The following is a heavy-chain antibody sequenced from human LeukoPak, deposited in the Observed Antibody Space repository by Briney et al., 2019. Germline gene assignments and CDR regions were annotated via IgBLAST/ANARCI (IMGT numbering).Heavy chain of an antibody. CDR3: ARDRGLYCSSTSCYDGLDY. V-gene: IGHV3-21*01. D-gene: IGHD2-2*01. J-gene: IGHJ4*02. CDR2: ISSSSSYI. CDR1: GFTLSSYS. Sequence: GGSLRLSCAASGFTLSSYSMNWVRQAPGKGLEWVSSISSSSSYIYYADSVKGRFTISRDNAKNSLYLQMNSLRAEDTAVYYCARDRGLYCSSTSCYDGLDYWGQGTLVTVSS.